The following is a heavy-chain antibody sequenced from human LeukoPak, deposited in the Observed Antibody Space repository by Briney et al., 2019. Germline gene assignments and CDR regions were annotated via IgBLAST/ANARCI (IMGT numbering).Heavy chain of an antibody. CDR1: NYSIRSGYY. CDR2: IYHSGST. Sequence: PSETLSLTCGVYNYSIRSGYYWGWVRQPPGKGLEWIGSIYHSGSTYYNPSLKTRVNILVDTSKNQFSLRLSSVTATDKAVYYCARSYFSLGAFDIWGQGTMVTVSS. D-gene: IGHD2-8*01. V-gene: IGHV4-38-2*01. J-gene: IGHJ3*02. CDR3: ARSYFSLGAFDI.